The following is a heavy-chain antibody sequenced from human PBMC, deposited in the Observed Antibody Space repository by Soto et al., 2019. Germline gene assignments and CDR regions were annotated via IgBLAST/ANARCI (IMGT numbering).Heavy chain of an antibody. CDR2: FYYSGST. J-gene: IGHJ4*02. D-gene: IGHD1-1*01. CDR1: GGSISSGDYF. V-gene: IGHV4-61*08. CDR3: AREGRMGTFDY. Sequence: PSETLSLTCTVSGGSISSGDYFWSWVRQPPGKGLEWIGYFYYSGSTKYNPSLKSRVTILEDTSKNQFSLKLNSVTAADTAVYYCAREGRMGTFDYWGQGALVTSPQ.